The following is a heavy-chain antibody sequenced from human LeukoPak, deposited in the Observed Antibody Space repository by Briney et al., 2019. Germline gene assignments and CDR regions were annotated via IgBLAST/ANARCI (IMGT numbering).Heavy chain of an antibody. V-gene: IGHV1-18*01. Sequence: ASVKVSCKASGYTFTSYGISWVRQAPGQGLEWMGWISAYNGNTNYAQKLQGRVTMTRDTSISTAYMELSRLRSDDTAVYYCARVDVVVPAAISWYFDLWGRGTLVTVSS. CDR2: ISAYNGNT. J-gene: IGHJ2*01. CDR1: GYTFTSYG. CDR3: ARVDVVVPAAISWYFDL. D-gene: IGHD2-2*01.